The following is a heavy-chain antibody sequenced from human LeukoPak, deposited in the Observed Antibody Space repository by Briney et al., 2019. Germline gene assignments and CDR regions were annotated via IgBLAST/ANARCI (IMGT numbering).Heavy chain of an antibody. J-gene: IGHJ4*02. CDR2: ISSSSSYI. CDR1: GFTFTSYS. D-gene: IGHD6-19*01. V-gene: IGHV3-21*01. Sequence: PGGSLRPSCAPSGFTFTSYSMNWVRQAPGKGLEWVSSISSSSSYIYYADSVKGRFTISRDNSKNTLYLQMNSLRAEDTAVYYCAKDLIALAGTFIVRTPRPEYWGQGTLVTVSS. CDR3: AKDLIALAGTFIVRTPRPEY.